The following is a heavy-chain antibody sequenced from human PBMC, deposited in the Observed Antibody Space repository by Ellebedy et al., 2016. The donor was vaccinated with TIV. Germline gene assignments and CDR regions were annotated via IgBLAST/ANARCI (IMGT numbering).Heavy chain of an antibody. CDR1: GFTFRNFA. CDR3: AKLDSSGYYYGRFDY. CDR2: ISSSGVST. V-gene: IGHV3-23*01. D-gene: IGHD3-22*01. J-gene: IGHJ4*02. Sequence: GGSLRLSCAASGFTFRNFAMIWVRQAPGKGLEWVSSISSSGVSTDYADSVRGRVTISRDNSKNTLYLQMNSLRADDSAVYYCAKLDSSGYYYGRFDYWGQGTLVTVSS.